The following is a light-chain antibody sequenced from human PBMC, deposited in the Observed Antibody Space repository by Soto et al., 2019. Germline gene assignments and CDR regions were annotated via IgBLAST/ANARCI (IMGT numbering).Light chain of an antibody. J-gene: IGKJ4*02. CDR2: AAS. V-gene: IGKV1-8*01. Sequence: AILMTQSPSSLSASTGDRVTITCRASQGISSYLAWYQQKPGKAPKLLIYAASTLQSGVPSRFSGSGSGTDFTLTISCLQSEDFATHYCQQYYSYPLTFVGGRKVDIX. CDR3: QQYYSYPLT. CDR1: QGISSY.